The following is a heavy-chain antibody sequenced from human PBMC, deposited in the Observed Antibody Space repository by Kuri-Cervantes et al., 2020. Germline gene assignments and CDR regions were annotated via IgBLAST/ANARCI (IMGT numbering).Heavy chain of an antibody. CDR1: GGSFSGYY. CDR3: ARPITGTTWVAFHI. V-gene: IGHV4-34*01. J-gene: IGHJ3*02. CDR2: IYYSGNTYSGDT. D-gene: IGHD1-7*01. Sequence: GSLRLSCAVYGGSFSGYYWSWIRQPPGKGLEWIGSIYYSGNTYSGDTYYTPSLKSRVTISVDTSKNQFSLKLSSVTAADSAVYYCARPITGTTWVAFHIWGLGTLVTVSS.